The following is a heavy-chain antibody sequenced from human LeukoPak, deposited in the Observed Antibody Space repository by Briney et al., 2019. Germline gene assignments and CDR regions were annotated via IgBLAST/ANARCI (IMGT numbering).Heavy chain of an antibody. D-gene: IGHD3-10*01. CDR2: INPSGGST. V-gene: IGHV1-46*01. CDR3: ARERQVAVRGVILRY. J-gene: IGHJ4*02. Sequence: GASVKVSCKASGYTFTSYYMHWVRQAPGQGLEWMGIINPSGGSTSYAQKFQGRVTMTRDMSTSTVYMELSSLRSEDTAVYYCARERQVAVRGVILRYWGQGTLVTVSS. CDR1: GYTFTSYY.